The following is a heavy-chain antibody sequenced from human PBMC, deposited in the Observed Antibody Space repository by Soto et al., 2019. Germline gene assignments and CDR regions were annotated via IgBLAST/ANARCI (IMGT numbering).Heavy chain of an antibody. CDR3: AEDSGGGRKAFDI. V-gene: IGHV1-18*01. J-gene: IGHJ3*02. Sequence: QVQLVQSGAEVKKPGASVKVSCKASGYTFTSYGISWVRQAPGQGLEWMGWISAYNGNTNYAQKLQGRVTMTTDTSRSTAKMELRSLRSEDRAVYYCAEDSGGGRKAFDIWGQGTMVTVSS. CDR1: GYTFTSYG. CDR2: ISAYNGNT. D-gene: IGHD3-10*01.